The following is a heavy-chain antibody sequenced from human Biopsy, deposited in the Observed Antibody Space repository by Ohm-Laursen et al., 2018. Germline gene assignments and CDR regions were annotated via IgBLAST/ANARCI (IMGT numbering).Heavy chain of an antibody. Sequence: ASVNVSCKASGFIFTSYGLSRVRQAPGQGLEWMGWISSSNDNTNYAQKFQGRVTMTADTSTSTAYMELRSLRSDDTAVYYCARDFFDSSGYFYYYNGVDLWGQGTTVTVSS. CDR1: GFIFTSYG. D-gene: IGHD3-22*01. CDR2: ISSSNDNT. CDR3: ARDFFDSSGYFYYYNGVDL. J-gene: IGHJ6*02. V-gene: IGHV1-18*01.